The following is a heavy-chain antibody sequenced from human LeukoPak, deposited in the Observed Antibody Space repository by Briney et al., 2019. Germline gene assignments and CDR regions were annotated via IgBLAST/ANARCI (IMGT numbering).Heavy chain of an antibody. D-gene: IGHD5-12*01. CDR3: ARTYSGYDLNSNAMDV. CDR2: TYYRSKWSN. CDR1: GDSVSRNSVT. V-gene: IGHV6-1*01. Sequence: SQTLSLTCAISGDSVSRNSVTWDWIRQSPSRGLEWLGRTYYRSKWSNDYAVSVKSRVVINPDTSKNQFSLHLNSVTAEDSAVYYCARTYSGYDLNSNAMDVWGQGTTVTVSS. J-gene: IGHJ6*02.